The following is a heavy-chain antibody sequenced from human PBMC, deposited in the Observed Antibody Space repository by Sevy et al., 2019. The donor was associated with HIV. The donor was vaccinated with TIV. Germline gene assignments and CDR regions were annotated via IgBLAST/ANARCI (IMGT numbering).Heavy chain of an antibody. Sequence: ASVKVSCKASGYTFTSYDINWVRQATGQGLEWMGWMNPNSGNTGYAQKFQGRVTMTRNTSISTAYMELSSLRSEDTAVYYCARGYRLGLDKYYYGSGSYYKYWGQGTLVTVSS. J-gene: IGHJ4*02. CDR1: GYTFTSYD. CDR2: MNPNSGNT. D-gene: IGHD3-10*01. V-gene: IGHV1-8*01. CDR3: ARGYRLGLDKYYYGSGSYYKY.